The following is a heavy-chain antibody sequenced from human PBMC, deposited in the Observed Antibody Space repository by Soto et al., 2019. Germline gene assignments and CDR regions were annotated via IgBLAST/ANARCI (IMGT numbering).Heavy chain of an antibody. V-gene: IGHV3-30*18. CDR1: GFTFSSYG. Sequence: PGGSLRLSCAASGFTFSSYGMHWVRQAPGKGLEWVAVISYDGSNKYYADSVKGRFTISRDNSKNTLYLQMNSLRAEDTAVYYCAKDPEIRITMIVVAPDYWGQGTLVTVSS. D-gene: IGHD3-22*01. J-gene: IGHJ4*02. CDR3: AKDPEIRITMIVVAPDY. CDR2: ISYDGSNK.